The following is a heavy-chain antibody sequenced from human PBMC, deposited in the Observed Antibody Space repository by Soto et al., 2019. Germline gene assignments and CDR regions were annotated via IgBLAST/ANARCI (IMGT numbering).Heavy chain of an antibody. Sequence: SETLSLTCTVSGGSISSSSYYWGWIRQPPGKGLEWIGSIYYSGSTYYNPSLKSRVTISVDTSKNQFSLKLSSVTAADTAVYYCVTHVLRFLEWLAPGEKDAFDIWGQGTMVTVSS. CDR2: IYYSGST. J-gene: IGHJ3*02. D-gene: IGHD3-3*01. CDR3: VTHVLRFLEWLAPGEKDAFDI. V-gene: IGHV4-39*01. CDR1: GGSISSSSYY.